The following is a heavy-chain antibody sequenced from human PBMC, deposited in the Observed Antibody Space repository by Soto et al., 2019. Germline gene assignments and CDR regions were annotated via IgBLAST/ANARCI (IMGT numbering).Heavy chain of an antibody. J-gene: IGHJ4*02. D-gene: IGHD3-22*01. CDR2: INHSGST. V-gene: IGHV4-34*01. CDR1: GGSISSGYY. Sequence: PSETLSLTCAVSGGSISSGYYWSWIRQPPGKGLEWIGEINHSGSTNYNPSLKSRVTISVDTSKNQFSLKLSSVTAADTAVYYCARVGYYYDSSGYYTYWGQGTLVTVSS. CDR3: ARVGYYYDSSGYYTY.